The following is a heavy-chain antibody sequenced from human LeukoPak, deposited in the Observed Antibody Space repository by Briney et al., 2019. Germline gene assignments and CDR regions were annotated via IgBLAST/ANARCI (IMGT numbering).Heavy chain of an antibody. CDR3: AGGPPYFTFYYGSGSPTLDY. D-gene: IGHD3-10*01. CDR2: IYYSGST. J-gene: IGHJ4*02. Sequence: RPSQTLSLTCTVSGGSISSGGYYWSWIRQHPGKGLEWIGYIYYSGSTYYNPSLKSRVTISVDTSKNQFSLKLSSVTAADTAVYYCAGGPPYFTFYYGSGSPTLDYWGQGTLVTVSS. V-gene: IGHV4-31*03. CDR1: GGSISSGGYY.